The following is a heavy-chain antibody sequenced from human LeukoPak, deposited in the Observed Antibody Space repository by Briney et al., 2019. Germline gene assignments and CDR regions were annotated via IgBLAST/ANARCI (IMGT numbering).Heavy chain of an antibody. Sequence: GGSLRLSCEASGFTFGSYSMYWVRQAPGKGLEWISYISSSSSTTHYADSVKGRFTISRDDAKYSLYLQMNSLRAEDTAVYYCASTYDFWSGYDYYYYMDVWGKGTSVTVSS. D-gene: IGHD3-3*01. CDR2: ISSSSSTT. CDR3: ASTYDFWSGYDYYYYMDV. V-gene: IGHV3-48*01. CDR1: GFTFGSYS. J-gene: IGHJ6*03.